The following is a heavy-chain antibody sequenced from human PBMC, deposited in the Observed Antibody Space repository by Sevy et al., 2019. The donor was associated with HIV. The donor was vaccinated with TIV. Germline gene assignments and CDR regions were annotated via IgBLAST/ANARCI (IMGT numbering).Heavy chain of an antibody. CDR3: ALERLSSNVAEYFQN. Sequence: GGSLRLSCAASGFTFSDYSMHWVRQAPGKGLEWVATISYDGSNKHYADFVKGRFTLSRDNSKNSLFLQMNSLRAEDTAVYYCALERLSSNVAEYFQNWGQGTLVTVSS. CDR1: GFTFSDYS. J-gene: IGHJ1*01. D-gene: IGHD1-1*01. CDR2: ISYDGSNK. V-gene: IGHV3-30-3*01.